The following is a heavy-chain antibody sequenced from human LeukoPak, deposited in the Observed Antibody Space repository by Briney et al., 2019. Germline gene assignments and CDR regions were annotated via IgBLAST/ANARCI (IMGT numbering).Heavy chain of an antibody. D-gene: IGHD5-12*01. Sequence: GGSLRLSCAASGFTFSSYSMNWVRQAPGKGLEWVSYISSSSTIYYADSVKGRFTISRDNAKNSLYLQMNSLRAEDTAVYYCATSVVATNGLFDAFDIWGQGTMVTVSS. CDR3: ATSVVATNGLFDAFDI. V-gene: IGHV3-48*04. J-gene: IGHJ3*02. CDR1: GFTFSSYS. CDR2: ISSSSTI.